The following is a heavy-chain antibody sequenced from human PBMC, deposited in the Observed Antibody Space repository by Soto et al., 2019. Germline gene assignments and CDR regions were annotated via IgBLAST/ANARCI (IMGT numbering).Heavy chain of an antibody. Sequence: GSGPTLVNPTQTLTLTCTFSGFSLSTSGMCVSWIRQPPGKALEWLARIDWDDDKYYSTSLKTRLTISKDTSKNQVVLTMTNMDPVDTATYYCARCLVVVPAAMLVEYYYYMDVWGKGTTVTVSS. CDR2: IDWDDDK. CDR3: ARCLVVVPAAMLVEYYYYMDV. D-gene: IGHD2-2*01. V-gene: IGHV2-70*11. J-gene: IGHJ6*03. CDR1: GFSLSTSGMC.